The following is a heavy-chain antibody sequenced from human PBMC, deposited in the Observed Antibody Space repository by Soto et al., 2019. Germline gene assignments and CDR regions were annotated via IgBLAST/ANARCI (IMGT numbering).Heavy chain of an antibody. CDR3: VRVANGGLFAY. D-gene: IGHD2-15*01. CDR1: GGSVSGGSYF. J-gene: IGHJ4*02. V-gene: IGHV4-61*01. CDR2: FYYSGST. Sequence: SETLSLTCTVSGGSVSGGSYFWSWVRQPPGKGLEWIGYFYYSGSTKYNPSLKSRVTILEDTSKNQFSLKLNSVTAADTAVYYRVRVANGGLFAYWGPGNMVTVSS.